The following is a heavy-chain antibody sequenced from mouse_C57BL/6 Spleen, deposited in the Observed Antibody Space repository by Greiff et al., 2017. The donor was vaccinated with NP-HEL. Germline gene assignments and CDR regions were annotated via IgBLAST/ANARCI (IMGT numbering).Heavy chain of an antibody. V-gene: IGHV1-7*01. CDR1: GYTFTSYW. D-gene: IGHD1-1*02. CDR3: ARELSPGAMDY. CDR2: TKPSSGYT. J-gene: IGHJ4*01. Sequence: QPQQSGAELAKPGASVKLSCKASGYTFTSYWMHRVKQRPGQGREWIGYTKPSSGYTKYNQKFKDKATLTADKSSSTAYMQLSSLTYEDSAVYYCARELSPGAMDYWGQGTSVTVSS.